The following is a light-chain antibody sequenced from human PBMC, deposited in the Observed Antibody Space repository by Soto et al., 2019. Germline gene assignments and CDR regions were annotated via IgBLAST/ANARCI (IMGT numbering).Light chain of an antibody. CDR2: GAS. V-gene: IGKV3-20*01. Sequence: EVVLTQSPGTLSLSPGERATLSCRASQSVSRSLAWYQQKPGQGPSLLIYGASSRATGIPDRFSGSGSGTDFTLTISRLEPEDFAVYYCQQYGSSPITFGQGTRLEIK. CDR1: QSVSRS. CDR3: QQYGSSPIT. J-gene: IGKJ5*01.